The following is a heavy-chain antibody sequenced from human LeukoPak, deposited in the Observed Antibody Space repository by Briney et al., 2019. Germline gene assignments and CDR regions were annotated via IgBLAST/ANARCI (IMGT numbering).Heavy chain of an antibody. Sequence: SVKVSCKASGGTFSSYAISWVRQAPGQGLEWMGGIIPIFGTANYAQKFQGRVTITADESTSTAYMELSSLRSEDTAVYYCARGLDQYYDFFDYWGQGTLVTVSS. D-gene: IGHD3-3*01. J-gene: IGHJ4*02. CDR3: ARGLDQYYDFFDY. CDR2: IIPIFGTA. CDR1: GGTFSSYA. V-gene: IGHV1-69*13.